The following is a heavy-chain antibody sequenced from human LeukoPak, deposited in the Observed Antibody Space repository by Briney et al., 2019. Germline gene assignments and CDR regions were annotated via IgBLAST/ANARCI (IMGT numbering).Heavy chain of an antibody. V-gene: IGHV3-53*01. D-gene: IGHD3-9*01. J-gene: IGHJ3*02. CDR2: IYSGGTT. CDR1: GFTVSSNY. CDR3: ARTYYDILAGYYMWAFDI. Sequence: PGGSLRLSCAASGFTVSSNYMSWVRQAPGKGLEWVSVIYSGGTTYYADSVKGRFTISRDNSKNTLYLQMNSLRAEDTAVYYCARTYYDILAGYYMWAFDIWGQGTMVTVSS.